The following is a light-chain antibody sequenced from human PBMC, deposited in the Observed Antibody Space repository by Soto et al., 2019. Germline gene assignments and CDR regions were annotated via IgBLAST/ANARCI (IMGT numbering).Light chain of an antibody. J-gene: IGLJ1*01. V-gene: IGLV2-14*01. CDR3: NSYTSSSLYV. CDR1: SSDVGGYNY. CDR2: DVS. Sequence: QSVLTQPASVSGSPGQSITISCTGTSSDVGGYNYVSWYQQHPGKAPKLMIYDVSNRPSGVSNRFSGSKSGNTASLTISGLQAEDVADYYCNSYTSSSLYVFGTGTKLTVL.